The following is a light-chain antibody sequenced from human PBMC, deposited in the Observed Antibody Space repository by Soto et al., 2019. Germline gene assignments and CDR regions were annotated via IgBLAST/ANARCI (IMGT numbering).Light chain of an antibody. CDR1: QSVSSY. Sequence: EIVLTQSPATLSLSPGERATLSCRASQSVSSYLGWYQQKPGQAPRLLIYDASNRATGIPARFSGSGSGTDFPLTIRSLEPEHFAAYYCQQRFSWPPLTFGGGTKVQIK. CDR3: QQRFSWPPLT. CDR2: DAS. V-gene: IGKV3-11*01. J-gene: IGKJ4*01.